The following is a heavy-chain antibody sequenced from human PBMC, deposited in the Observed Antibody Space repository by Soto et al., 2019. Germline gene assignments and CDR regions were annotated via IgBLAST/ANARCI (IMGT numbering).Heavy chain of an antibody. CDR3: AADRKTVGTIGAFDF. CDR1: KNTLTELT. Sequence: ASVKVSCNVPKNTLTELTIDWLRQAPGKGLEWMGRSAPEEGEPIYPQKFQGRVSMTEDPSTDTAYMELTSLRFEDTAVYFCAADRKTVGTIGAFDFWGQGPQFTVSS. CDR2: SAPEEGEP. J-gene: IGHJ4*02. D-gene: IGHD1-26*01. V-gene: IGHV1-24*01.